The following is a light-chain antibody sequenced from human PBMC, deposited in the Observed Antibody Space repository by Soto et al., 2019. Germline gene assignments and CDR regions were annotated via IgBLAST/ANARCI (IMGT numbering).Light chain of an antibody. CDR3: QQRSNWPRIT. CDR1: QSVRNN. Sequence: EIVMTQSQATPSVSPGERATLXCRASQSVRNNLAWYQQKPGLAPRLLIYDASNRATGIPARFSGSGSGTDFTLTISSLEPEDFAVYYCQQRSNWPRITFGQGTRLEIK. V-gene: IGKV3-11*01. J-gene: IGKJ5*01. CDR2: DAS.